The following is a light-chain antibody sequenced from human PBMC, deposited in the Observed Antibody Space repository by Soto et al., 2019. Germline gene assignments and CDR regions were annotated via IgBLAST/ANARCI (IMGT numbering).Light chain of an antibody. J-gene: IGLJ2*01. Sequence: QSALTQPPSASGPPGQSVTISCTGTSSDVGGYNYVSWYQQHPGKAPKLMIYEVSKRPSGVPDRLSGSKSGNTASLTVSGLQVEDEADYYCASYTGSDTLVFGGGTKVTVL. V-gene: IGLV2-8*01. CDR1: SSDVGGYNY. CDR2: EVS. CDR3: ASYTGSDTLV.